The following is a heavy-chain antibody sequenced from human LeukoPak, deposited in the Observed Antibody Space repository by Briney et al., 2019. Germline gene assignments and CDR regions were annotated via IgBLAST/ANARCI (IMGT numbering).Heavy chain of an antibody. V-gene: IGHV3-7*05. J-gene: IGHJ4*02. CDR3: ASSSTGFFDY. CDR2: INQDGSEK. Sequence: GGSLRLSCAASGFTLSSYWMCWVRQAPGKGLEWVASINQDGSEKYYVDSVKGRFTISRDNTKNSLYLQMNSLRAEDTAVYYCASSSTGFFDYWGQGTLVIVSS. D-gene: IGHD5/OR15-5a*01. CDR1: GFTLSSYW.